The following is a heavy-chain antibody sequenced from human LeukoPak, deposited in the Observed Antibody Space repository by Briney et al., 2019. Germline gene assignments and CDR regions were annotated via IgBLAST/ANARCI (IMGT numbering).Heavy chain of an antibody. CDR1: EFTFSSFW. V-gene: IGHV3-74*01. J-gene: IGHJ4*02. CDR3: ARVRMGDDFNPFDY. CDR2: SNSDGSET. D-gene: IGHD3-16*01. Sequence: PGGALRLFCAASEFTFSSFWIYWVRHAPGKGLVWVSRSNSDGSETIYADSVKGRFTISRDNAKNTLYLQMNSLRAEDTAVYYCARVRMGDDFNPFDYWGQGTLVTVSS.